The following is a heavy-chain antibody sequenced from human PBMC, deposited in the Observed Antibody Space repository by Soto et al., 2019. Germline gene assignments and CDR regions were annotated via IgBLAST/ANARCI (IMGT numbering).Heavy chain of an antibody. D-gene: IGHD6-19*01. Sequence: QVQLVQSGAEVKKPGSSVKVSCKASGGTFSSYAISWVRQAPGQGLEWMGGIIPIFGTANYAQKFQGRVKITANESTSTAYMELSSLRSEDTAVYYCARDETGIAVLKGCFDPWGQGTLVTVSS. J-gene: IGHJ5*02. CDR3: ARDETGIAVLKGCFDP. CDR1: GGTFSSYA. CDR2: IIPIFGTA. V-gene: IGHV1-69*01.